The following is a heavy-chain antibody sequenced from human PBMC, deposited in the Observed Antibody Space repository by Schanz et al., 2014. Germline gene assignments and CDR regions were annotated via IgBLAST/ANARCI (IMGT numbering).Heavy chain of an antibody. CDR3: VRDKKGFVAVAGRAPFDC. D-gene: IGHD6-19*01. J-gene: IGHJ4*02. V-gene: IGHV3-21*01. Sequence: EVRLVESGGGLVKPGGSLRLSCAASGFSFSTYGMTWVRQAPGKGLEWVSSISSSSMYIYQADSMRGRFTISRDNAKNSLYLQVNNLSAEDTAVYYCVRDKKGFVAVAGRAPFDCWGQGTLVTVPS. CDR2: ISSSSMYI. CDR1: GFSFSTYG.